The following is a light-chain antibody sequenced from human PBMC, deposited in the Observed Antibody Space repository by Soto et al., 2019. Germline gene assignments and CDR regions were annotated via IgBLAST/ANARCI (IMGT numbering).Light chain of an antibody. V-gene: IGKV3-11*01. CDR3: QQRSNWPPLWT. Sequence: EIVMTQSPATLSVSPGERATLSCRASQSVSSNLAWYQQKPGQAPRLLIYAASTRATDIPARFSGSGSGTDFTLTISSLEPEDFAVYYCQQRSNWPPLWTFGQGTKVDIK. CDR2: AAS. CDR1: QSVSSN. J-gene: IGKJ1*01.